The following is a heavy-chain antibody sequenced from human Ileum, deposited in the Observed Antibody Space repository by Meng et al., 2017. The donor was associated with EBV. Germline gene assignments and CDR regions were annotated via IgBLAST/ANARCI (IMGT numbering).Heavy chain of an antibody. CDR2: IHHTEST. J-gene: IGHJ4*02. V-gene: IGHV4-4*02. CDR1: GGTINSSIG. CDR3: ARESYSDSSGYYSLDY. Sequence: DSGPGPVKRSGPLSLRCAGSGGTINSSIGWGWAPQAPGNGLEWIGEIHHTESTNYTPSLKSRVTISVDKSKNQFSLKLSSVTSADTAVYYCARESYSDSSGYYSLDYWGQGSLVTVSS. D-gene: IGHD3-22*01.